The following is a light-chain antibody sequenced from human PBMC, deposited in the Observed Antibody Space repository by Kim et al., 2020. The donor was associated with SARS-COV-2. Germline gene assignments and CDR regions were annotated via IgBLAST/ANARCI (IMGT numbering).Light chain of an antibody. CDR3: QAWDNNIAI. CDR2: QDN. CDR1: KLGNKY. V-gene: IGLV3-1*01. Sequence: SYELTQPPSVSVSPGQTASITCSGDKLGNKYTCWYQQKPGQSPVLVIHQDNKRPSGIPERFSGSNSGNTATLTISGTQAMDEADYYCQAWDNNIAIFGGGTQLTVL. J-gene: IGLJ2*01.